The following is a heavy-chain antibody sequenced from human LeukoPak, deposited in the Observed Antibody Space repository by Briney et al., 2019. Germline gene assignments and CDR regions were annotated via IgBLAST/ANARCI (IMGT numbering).Heavy chain of an antibody. CDR2: IYYSGST. CDR1: GGSISSYY. CDR3: ARGIAARRPEGNWFDP. J-gene: IGHJ5*02. Sequence: PSETLSLTRTVSGGSISSYYWSWIRQPRGQGLERIGYIYYSGSTNYNPSLKSRVTISVDTSKNQFSLKLSSVTAADTAVYYCARGIAARRPEGNWFDPWGQGTLVTVSS. D-gene: IGHD6-6*01. V-gene: IGHV4-59*01.